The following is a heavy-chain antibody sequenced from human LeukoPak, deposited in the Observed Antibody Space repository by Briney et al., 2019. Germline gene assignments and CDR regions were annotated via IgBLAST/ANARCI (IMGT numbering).Heavy chain of an antibody. CDR3: ARGRWELLRGAFDI. J-gene: IGHJ3*02. Sequence: AGGSLRLSCAASGFTFSSYSMNWVRQAPGKGLEWVSSISSSSSYIYYADSVKGRFTISRDNAKNSLYLQMNSLRAEDTAVYYCARGRWELLRGAFDIWGQGTMVTVSS. D-gene: IGHD1-26*01. CDR2: ISSSSSYI. V-gene: IGHV3-21*01. CDR1: GFTFSSYS.